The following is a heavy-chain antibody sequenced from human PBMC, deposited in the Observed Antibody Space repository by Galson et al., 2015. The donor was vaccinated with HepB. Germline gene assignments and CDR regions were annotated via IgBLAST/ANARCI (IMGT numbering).Heavy chain of an antibody. CDR2: LYTGGNT. Sequence: SLRLSCAASGFIVSNNYMNWVRQAPGKGLEWVSVLYTGGNTYYADSVKGRFTISRDNSKSTMYLQMNSLRAEDTAVYYCTTGALFRGYHYMDGWGRGTTVTVSS. CDR3: TTGALFRGYHYMDG. CDR1: GFIVSNNY. D-gene: IGHD3-10*01. V-gene: IGHV3-66*01. J-gene: IGHJ6*03.